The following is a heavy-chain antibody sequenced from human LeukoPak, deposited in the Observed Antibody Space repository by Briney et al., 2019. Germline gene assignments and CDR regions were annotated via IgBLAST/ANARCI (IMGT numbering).Heavy chain of an antibody. D-gene: IGHD3-22*01. J-gene: IGHJ4*02. V-gene: IGHV3-64D*06. CDR3: VIYYDSSGYYDY. CDR1: GFTFSSYA. CDR2: IDNNGGTT. Sequence: GGPLRLSCSASGFTFSSYAMHWVRQAPGKGLEYVSAIDNNGGTTYYADSVKGRFTISRDNSKNTLYLQMSSLRAEDTAVYYCVIYYDSSGYYDYWGQGTLVTVPS.